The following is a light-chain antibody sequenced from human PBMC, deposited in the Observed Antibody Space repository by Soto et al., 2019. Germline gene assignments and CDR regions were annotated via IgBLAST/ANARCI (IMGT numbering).Light chain of an antibody. J-gene: IGKJ1*01. CDR1: QDIRSS. V-gene: IGKV1-5*01. Sequence: DIQMTQSPSFLSASVGDRVTITCRASQDIRSSLNWYQQKPGKAPKLLIFDASSLESGVPSRFSGSGSGTEFTLTISSLQPDDFATYYCQHYSSVWAFGQGTKV. CDR2: DAS. CDR3: QHYSSVWA.